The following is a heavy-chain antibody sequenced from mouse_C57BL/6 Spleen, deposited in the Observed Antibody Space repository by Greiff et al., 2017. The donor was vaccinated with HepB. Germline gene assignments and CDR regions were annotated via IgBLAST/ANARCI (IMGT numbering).Heavy chain of an antibody. V-gene: IGHV5-4*01. CDR3: ARDSGSRKWYFDV. CDR2: ISDGGSYT. J-gene: IGHJ1*03. Sequence: DVHLVESGGGLVKPGGSLKLSCAASGFTFSSYAMSWVRQTPEKRLEWVATISDGGSYTYYPDNVKGRFTISRDNAKNNLYLQMSHLKSEDTAMYYCARDSGSRKWYFDVWGTGTTVTVSS. D-gene: IGHD1-1*01. CDR1: GFTFSSYA.